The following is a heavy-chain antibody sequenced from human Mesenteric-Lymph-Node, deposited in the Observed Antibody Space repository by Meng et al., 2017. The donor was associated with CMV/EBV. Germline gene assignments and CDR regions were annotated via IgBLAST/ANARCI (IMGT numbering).Heavy chain of an antibody. CDR3: ARSVHSSAYSPVHY. Sequence: GESLKISCAASGFTFSSYEMNWVRQAPGKGLEWVSYISSSGSTIYYADSVKGRFTISRDNAKNTLYLQMNSLRAEDTALYFCARSVHSSAYSPVHYWGQGTLVTVSS. CDR1: GFTFSSYE. J-gene: IGHJ4*02. CDR2: ISSSGSTI. D-gene: IGHD3-22*01. V-gene: IGHV3-48*03.